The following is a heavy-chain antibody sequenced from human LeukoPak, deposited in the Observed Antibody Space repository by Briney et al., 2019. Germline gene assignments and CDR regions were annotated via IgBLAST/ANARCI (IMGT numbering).Heavy chain of an antibody. V-gene: IGHV3-13*01. D-gene: IGHD3-22*01. CDR1: GFTFSSYD. Sequence: PGGSLRLSCAASGFTFSSYDMHWVRQATGKGLEWVSAIGTAGDTYYPGSVKGRFTISRENAKNSLYLQMNSLRAGDTAVYYCARDASRSSYYYDSSGGDYGMDVWGQGTTVTVSS. CDR3: ARDASRSSYYYDSSGGDYGMDV. CDR2: IGTAGDT. J-gene: IGHJ6*02.